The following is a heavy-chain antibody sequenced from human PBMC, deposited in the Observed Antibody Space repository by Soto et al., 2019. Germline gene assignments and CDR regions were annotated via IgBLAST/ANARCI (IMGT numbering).Heavy chain of an antibody. V-gene: IGHV3-30*18. CDR1: GFTFSSYG. CDR3: AKQMVRGVIIRGGGDAFDI. CDR2: ISYDGSNK. J-gene: IGHJ3*02. Sequence: PGGSLRLSCAASGFTFSSYGMHWVRQAPGKGLEWVAVISYDGSNKYYADSVKGRFTISRDNSKNTLYLQMNSLRAEDTAVYYCAKQMVRGVIIRGGGDAFDIWGQGTMVTVSS. D-gene: IGHD3-10*01.